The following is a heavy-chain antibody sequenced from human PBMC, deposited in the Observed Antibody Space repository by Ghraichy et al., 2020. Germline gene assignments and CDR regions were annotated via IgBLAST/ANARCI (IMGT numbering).Heavy chain of an antibody. J-gene: IGHJ4*02. CDR1: GFTFSSYA. V-gene: IGHV3-30*04. Sequence: GGSLRLSCAASGFTFSSYAMHWVRQAPGKGLEWVAVISYDGSNKYYADSVKGRFTISRDNSKNTLYLQMNSLRAEDTAVYYCARDRSYYGSGGDYWGQGTLVTVSS. CDR2: ISYDGSNK. CDR3: ARDRSYYGSGGDY. D-gene: IGHD3-10*01.